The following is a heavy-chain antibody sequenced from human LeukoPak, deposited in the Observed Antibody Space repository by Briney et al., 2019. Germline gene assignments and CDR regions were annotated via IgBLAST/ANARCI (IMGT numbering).Heavy chain of an antibody. CDR2: ISFDVGNK. CDR3: ARDGYDYGDYVASVRRDD. Sequence: GGSLRLSCAASGFTFSIYDMHWVRQAPGKGLEWVAVISFDVGNKNYADPVKGRFTISRDNSKNTLYLQMNSLRAEDTAVYYCARDGYDYGDYVASVRRDDWGQGTLVTVSS. D-gene: IGHD4-17*01. CDR1: GFTFSIYD. J-gene: IGHJ4*02. V-gene: IGHV3-30*03.